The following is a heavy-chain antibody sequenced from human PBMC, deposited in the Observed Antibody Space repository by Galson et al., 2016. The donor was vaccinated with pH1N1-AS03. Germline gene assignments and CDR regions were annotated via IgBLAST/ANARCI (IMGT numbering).Heavy chain of an antibody. CDR1: GFPFSNSG. J-gene: IGHJ4*02. CDR2: IWYDGSSQ. CDR3: VVWHSSAVRWGFDY. D-gene: IGHD3-22*01. Sequence: SQRLSCAASGFPFSNSGMHWVRQTPGKGLEWVALIWYDGSSQYYTDSVKGRFTISRDNSENTLYLQMNSLRPEDTAVYYCVVWHSSAVRWGFDYWGQGTLVTVSP. V-gene: IGHV3-33*01.